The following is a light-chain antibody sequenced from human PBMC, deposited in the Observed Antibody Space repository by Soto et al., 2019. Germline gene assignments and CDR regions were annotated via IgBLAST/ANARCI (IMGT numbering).Light chain of an antibody. CDR2: DVS. Sequence: QSALTQPASVSGSPGQSITISCTGTSSDVGAYDYVSWYQQHPGKAPKLMIYDVSNRPSGVSNRFSGSKSANTASLTISGLQADEEADYYCSSYTSTNTGVFGGGTKLTVL. CDR1: SSDVGAYDY. CDR3: SSYTSTNTGV. V-gene: IGLV2-14*03. J-gene: IGLJ2*01.